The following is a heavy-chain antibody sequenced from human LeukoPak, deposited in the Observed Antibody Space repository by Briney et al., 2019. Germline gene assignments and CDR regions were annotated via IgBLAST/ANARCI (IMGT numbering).Heavy chain of an antibody. CDR3: MRGAVGATHIDQ. Sequence: SETLSLTCTVSGGSINTGGYYWSWVPQLPGQGLEWIGYLFHSGSYYTYFNPSLKTRATISADTSRSQVSLNLRSVTAADTAVYYVMRGAVGATHIDQWGRG. CDR2: LFHSGSYYT. V-gene: IGHV4-31*03. CDR1: GGSINTGGYY. D-gene: IGHD1-26*01. J-gene: IGHJ4*02.